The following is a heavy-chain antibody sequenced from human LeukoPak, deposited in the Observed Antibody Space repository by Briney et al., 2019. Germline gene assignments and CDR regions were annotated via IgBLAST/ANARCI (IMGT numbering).Heavy chain of an antibody. CDR2: ISGSGGST. Sequence: GGPLRLSCAASGFTFSSYAMSWVRQAPGKGLEWVSAISGSGGSTYYADSVKGRFTISRDNSKNTLYLQMNSLRAEDTAVYYCAKHPQVLSDYFDYWGQGTLVTVSS. J-gene: IGHJ4*02. CDR1: GFTFSSYA. CDR3: AKHPQVLSDYFDY. V-gene: IGHV3-23*01. D-gene: IGHD2-2*01.